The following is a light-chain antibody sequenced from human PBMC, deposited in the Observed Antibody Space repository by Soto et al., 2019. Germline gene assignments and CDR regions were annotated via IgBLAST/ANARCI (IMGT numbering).Light chain of an antibody. CDR1: QSVSPSS. Sequence: EIVMTQSPGTLSLSPGERASLSCRASQSVSPSSLAWYQQRPGQSPRLLIYGASSRATGIPDRFSGSGSGTDFTLTISRLEPEDFAVYYCQQYGSSRWTFGQGT. V-gene: IGKV3-20*01. CDR3: QQYGSSRWT. CDR2: GAS. J-gene: IGKJ1*01.